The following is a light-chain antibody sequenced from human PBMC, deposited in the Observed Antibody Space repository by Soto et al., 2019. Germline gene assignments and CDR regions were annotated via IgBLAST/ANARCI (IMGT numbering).Light chain of an antibody. J-gene: IGLJ2*01. CDR2: EVS. Sequence: QSALTQPPSASGSPGQSVTISCTGTSSDVGYYKYVSWYQQHPGKAPKLMIYEVSQRPSGVPERFSGSKSGNTASLTISGLKAEDEADYYCVSYTSSSTVVFGEGTKLTVL. CDR3: VSYTSSSTVV. V-gene: IGLV2-8*01. CDR1: SSDVGYYKY.